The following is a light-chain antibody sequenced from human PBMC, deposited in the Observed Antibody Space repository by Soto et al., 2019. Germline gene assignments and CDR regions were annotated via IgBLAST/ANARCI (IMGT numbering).Light chain of an antibody. CDR2: EVS. V-gene: IGLV2-8*01. CDR3: ISYAGSDNLA. J-gene: IGLJ2*01. Sequence: QSALTQPPSASASPGQSVTISCTGTSSDVGAYNYVSWYQQYPGKAPKLMIYEVSKRPSGVPDRFSGSKSGNTASLTVSGLQAEDEADYYCISYAGSDNLAFGGGTQLTVL. CDR1: SSDVGAYNY.